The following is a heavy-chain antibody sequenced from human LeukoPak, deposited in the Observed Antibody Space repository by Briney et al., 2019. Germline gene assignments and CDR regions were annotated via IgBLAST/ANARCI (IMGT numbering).Heavy chain of an antibody. J-gene: IGHJ6*03. CDR3: AKDPQWLRLGGRDYYYYMDV. Sequence: GGSLRLSCAASGFTFSSYGMHWVRQAPGKGLEWVAFIRYDGSNKYYADSVKGRFTISRDNSKNTLYLQMSSLRAEDTAVYYCAKDPQWLRLGGRDYYYYMDVWGKGTTVTVSS. CDR1: GFTFSSYG. V-gene: IGHV3-30*02. D-gene: IGHD5-12*01. CDR2: IRYDGSNK.